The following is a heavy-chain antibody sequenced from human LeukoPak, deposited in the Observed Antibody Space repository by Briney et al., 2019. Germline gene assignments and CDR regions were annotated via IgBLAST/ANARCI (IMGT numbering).Heavy chain of an antibody. J-gene: IGHJ4*02. CDR3: PREPASRGSSGPDY. V-gene: IGHV3-48*04. CDR1: AFTFSSYS. Sequence: GGSLRLSCAAPAFTFSSYSMNWVRQAPGKGLEWVSYISSSSSSIYYADSVKGRFTISRDNARNSLYLQMNSLRAEDTAVYYCPREPASRGSSGPDYWGQGTLVTVSS. CDR2: ISSSSSSI. D-gene: IGHD2-15*01.